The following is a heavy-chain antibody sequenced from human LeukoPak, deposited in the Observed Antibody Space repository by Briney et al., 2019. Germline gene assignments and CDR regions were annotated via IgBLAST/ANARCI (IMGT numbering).Heavy chain of an antibody. V-gene: IGHV4-59*08. J-gene: IGHJ5*01. CDR3: ARHSRNWNWFDP. CDR1: GGSISSYC. Sequence: SETLSLTCTVSGGSISSYCWSWIRQPPGKGLEWIGYIYYSGRTNYNPSLKSRVTISVDTSKNQFSLKLSSVTAADTAVYYCARHSRNWNWFDPWGQGTLVTVSS. CDR2: IYYSGRT. D-gene: IGHD1-14*01.